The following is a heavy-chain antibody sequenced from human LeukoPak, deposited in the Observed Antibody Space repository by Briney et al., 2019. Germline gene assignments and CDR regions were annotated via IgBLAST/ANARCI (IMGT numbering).Heavy chain of an antibody. D-gene: IGHD3-10*01. V-gene: IGHV1-18*01. Sequence: ASVKVSCKASGYTFTSYGISWVRQAPGQGLEWMGWISAYNGNTNYAQKLQGRVTMTRNTSISTAYMELSSLRSEDTAVYFCARGHTVIREIIRIRGFAPGGQGPLVTVSS. CDR2: ISAYNGNT. CDR3: ARGHTVIREIIRIRGFAP. J-gene: IGHJ5*02. CDR1: GYTFTSYG.